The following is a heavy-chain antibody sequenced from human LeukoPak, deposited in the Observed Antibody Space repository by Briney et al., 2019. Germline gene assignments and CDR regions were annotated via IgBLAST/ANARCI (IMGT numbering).Heavy chain of an antibody. CDR1: GYTFTSYA. J-gene: IGHJ4*02. V-gene: IGHV1-3*01. Sequence: ASVTVSCKASGYTFTSYAMHWVRQAPGQRLEWMGWINAGNGNTKYSQKFQGRVTITRDTSASTAYMELSSLRSEDTAVYYCARSYDFWSGYSLLDYWGQGTLVTVSS. CDR2: INAGNGNT. CDR3: ARSYDFWSGYSLLDY. D-gene: IGHD3-3*01.